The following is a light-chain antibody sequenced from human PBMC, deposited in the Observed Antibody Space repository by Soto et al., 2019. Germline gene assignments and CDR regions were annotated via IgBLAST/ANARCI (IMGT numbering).Light chain of an antibody. J-gene: IGKJ5*01. CDR1: QGISSY. CDR3: QQLNSYLIT. Sequence: DIQLTPSPSFLSASVGDRVTIPCRASQGISSYLAWYQQKPGKAPKLLIYAASTLQSGVPSRFSGSGSGTEFTLTISSLQPEDFATYYCQQLNSYLITFGQGTRLEIK. V-gene: IGKV1-9*01. CDR2: AAS.